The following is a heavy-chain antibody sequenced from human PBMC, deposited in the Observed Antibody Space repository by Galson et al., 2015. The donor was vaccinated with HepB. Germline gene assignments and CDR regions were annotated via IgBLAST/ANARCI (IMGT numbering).Heavy chain of an antibody. CDR3: ARTFYFDY. V-gene: IGHV3-30*04. CDR2: LSSHGDNE. J-gene: IGHJ4*02. CDR1: GFTFSSYA. Sequence: SLRLSCAASGFTFSSYAMNWVRQAPDKGLEWVAVLSSHGDNEYYADSVKGRFTISRDNSENTVYLQMHSLRVEDTAVYYCARTFYFDYWGQGTLVTVSS. D-gene: IGHD3-16*01.